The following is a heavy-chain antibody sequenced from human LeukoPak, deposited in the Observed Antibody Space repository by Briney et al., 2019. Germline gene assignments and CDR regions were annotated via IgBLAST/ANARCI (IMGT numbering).Heavy chain of an antibody. J-gene: IGHJ3*02. V-gene: IGHV4-61*02. CDR2: IYTSGST. Sequence: PSETLSLTCTVSGGSISIGSYYWSWIRQPAGKGLEWIGRIYTSGSTNYNPSLKSRVTISVDTSKNQFSPKLSSVTAADTAVYYCATSVLLWFGEGDAFDIWGQGTMVTVSS. CDR1: GGSISIGSYY. D-gene: IGHD3-10*01. CDR3: ATSVLLWFGEGDAFDI.